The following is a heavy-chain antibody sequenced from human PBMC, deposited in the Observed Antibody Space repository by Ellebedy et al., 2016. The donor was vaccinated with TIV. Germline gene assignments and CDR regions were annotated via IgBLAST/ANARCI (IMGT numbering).Heavy chain of an antibody. CDR1: GFTFSGDW. Sequence: GGSLRLXXAASGFTFSGDWMSWVRQAPGKGLEWVANIKEDGSAKYYVESVKGRFIISRDNAKNSLFLQMNSLRGEDTAVYYCARDSTVGGGSPNADRYFESWGQGTLVTVSS. CDR3: ARDSTVGGGSPNADRYFES. CDR2: IKEDGSAK. J-gene: IGHJ4*02. V-gene: IGHV3-7*01. D-gene: IGHD1-26*01.